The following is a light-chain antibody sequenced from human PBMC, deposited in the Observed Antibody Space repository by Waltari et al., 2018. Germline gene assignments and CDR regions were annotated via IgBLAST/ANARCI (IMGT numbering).Light chain of an antibody. Sequence: SALTQPASVSGSPGQSITIPCTGASNDIGDHDYVAWYQQHPGKGLKVMIYDVNKPDSWISDRFSGSKSGNTASLTISGLQADDEADYYCSSYTTGVLFGGGTRLTVL. CDR3: SSYTTGVL. V-gene: IGLV2-14*03. J-gene: IGLJ2*01. CDR2: DVN. CDR1: SNDIGDHDY.